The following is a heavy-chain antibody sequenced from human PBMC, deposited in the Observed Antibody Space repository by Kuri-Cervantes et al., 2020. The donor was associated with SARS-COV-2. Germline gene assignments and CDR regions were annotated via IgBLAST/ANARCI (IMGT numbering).Heavy chain of an antibody. D-gene: IGHD5-18*01. CDR2: ISDTAFFI. CDR3: AKVLGGYNHGRLFDL. V-gene: IGHV3-21*01. J-gene: IGHJ4*02. Sequence: GESLKISCAASGFNVSRKYMNWVRQAPGKGLEWIASISDTAFFIYYADSVKGRFTISRDNARNSLSLQLNSLRVEDTALYYCAKVLGGYNHGRLFDLRGRGTRVTCYS. CDR1: GFNVSRKY.